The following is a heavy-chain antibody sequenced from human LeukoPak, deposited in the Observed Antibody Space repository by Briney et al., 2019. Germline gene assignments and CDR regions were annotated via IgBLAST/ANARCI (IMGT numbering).Heavy chain of an antibody. V-gene: IGHV1-3*01. CDR2: INAGNGNT. Sequence: ASVKVSCKAYGYTFTSYAMHWVRQAPGQGLEWMGWINAGNGNTKYSQKFQGRVTITKDTSASTAYMQLSSLRSEDTAVYYCARIQVGSSYGSDFWGQGTLVTVSS. CDR1: GYTFTSYA. D-gene: IGHD5-18*01. CDR3: ARIQVGSSYGSDF. J-gene: IGHJ4*02.